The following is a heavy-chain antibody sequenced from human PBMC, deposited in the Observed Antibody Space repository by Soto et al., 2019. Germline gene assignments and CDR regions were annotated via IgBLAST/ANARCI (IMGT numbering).Heavy chain of an antibody. D-gene: IGHD1-26*01. CDR1: GYSFTSLD. Sequence: ASVKVSCKASGYSFTSLDINWVRQTAGQGLEWMGWMQPSTGRTGYAQKFQGRVTMTRDTSINTAYMKLTTLTSDDTAFYYCARGVSAGVDYWGQGTLVTVSS. CDR3: ARGVSAGVDY. J-gene: IGHJ4*02. CDR2: MQPSTGRT. V-gene: IGHV1-8*01.